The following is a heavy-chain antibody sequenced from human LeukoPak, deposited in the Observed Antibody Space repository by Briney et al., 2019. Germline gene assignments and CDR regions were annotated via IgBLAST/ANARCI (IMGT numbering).Heavy chain of an antibody. J-gene: IGHJ3*02. CDR2: INPNSGGT. D-gene: IGHD4-17*01. V-gene: IGHV1-2*02. CDR1: GYTFTGYY. Sequence: ASVKVSCKASGYTFTGYYMHWVRQAPGQGIEWMGWINPNSGGTNYALKFQGRVTMTRDTSISTAYMELSSLRSDDTAVYYCARVLYGDSYDAFDIWGQGTMVTVSS. CDR3: ARVLYGDSYDAFDI.